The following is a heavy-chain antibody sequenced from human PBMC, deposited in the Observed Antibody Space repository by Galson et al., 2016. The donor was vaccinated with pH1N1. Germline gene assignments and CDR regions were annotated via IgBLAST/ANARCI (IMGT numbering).Heavy chain of an antibody. D-gene: IGHD2-15*01. J-gene: IGHJ1*01. CDR2: VFQSGST. Sequence: SETLSLTCTVSGSSISSGYYWGWIRQPPGKGLEWIGSVFQSGSTYYNPSPKSRVTISLDTSKNQFSLKLNSVTAADTAVYYCATRMEGAALEYFQEWGQGTLVTVSS. CDR3: ATRMEGAALEYFQE. CDR1: GSSISSGYY. V-gene: IGHV4-38-2*02.